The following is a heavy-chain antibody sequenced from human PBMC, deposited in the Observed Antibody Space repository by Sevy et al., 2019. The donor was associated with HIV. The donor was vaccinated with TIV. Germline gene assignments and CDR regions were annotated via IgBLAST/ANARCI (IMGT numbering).Heavy chain of an antibody. Sequence: GGSLRLSCITSGFTFGDYAMSWVRQAPGKGLEWVAFLKSKAYGGTLDHVASVKGRFTMSRDDSKSIAYLQMNDLKTEDTGVYHCTRWRGAESIFVYWGQGVLVTDSS. D-gene: IGHD3-3*01. CDR1: GFTFGDYA. V-gene: IGHV3-49*04. CDR2: LKSKAYGGTL. J-gene: IGHJ4*02. CDR3: TRWRGAESIFVY.